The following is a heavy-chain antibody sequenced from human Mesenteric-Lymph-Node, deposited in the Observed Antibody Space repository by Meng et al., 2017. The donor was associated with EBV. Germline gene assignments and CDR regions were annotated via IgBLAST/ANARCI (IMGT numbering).Heavy chain of an antibody. V-gene: IGHV4-4*02. CDR2: IYHSGIT. D-gene: IGHD2-15*01. CDR3: ASAQCSGGGCPGGS. CDR1: GGSISSSNW. J-gene: IGHJ5*02. Sequence: VRWQESGPGLVNPSGTLSLTCAVSGGSISSSNWWSWVRQPPGKGLEWIGEIYHSGITNYNPSLSSRVTMSVDKSKNQFSLNLISLTAADTAVYYCASAQCSGGGCPGGSWGQGTLVTVSS.